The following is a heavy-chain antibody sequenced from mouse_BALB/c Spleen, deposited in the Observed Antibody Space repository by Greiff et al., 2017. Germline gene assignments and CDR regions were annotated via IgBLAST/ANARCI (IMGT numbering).Heavy chain of an antibody. CDR2: IDPANGNT. CDR3: ARSSLYYGSSSRYYYAMDY. V-gene: IGHV14-3*02. J-gene: IGHJ4*01. CDR1: GFNIKDTY. Sequence: EVQLQQSGAELVKPGASVKLSCTASGFNIKDTYMHWVKQRPEQGLEWIGRIDPANGNTKYDPKFQGKATITADTSSNTAYLQLSSLTSEDTAVYYCARSSLYYGSSSRYYYAMDYWGQGTSVTVSS. D-gene: IGHD1-1*01.